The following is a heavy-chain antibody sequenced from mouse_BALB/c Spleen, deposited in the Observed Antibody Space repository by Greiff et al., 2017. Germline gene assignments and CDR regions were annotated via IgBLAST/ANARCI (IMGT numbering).Heavy chain of an antibody. Sequence: EVLLVVSGGGLVQPGGSRKLFCAAAGFTFSSFGMHWVRQAPEKGPVWVAYISSGSSTIYYADTVKGRFTISRDNPKNTLFLQMTSLRSEDTAMYYCARLTIAMDCWGQGTSVTV. CDR3: ARLTIAMDC. D-gene: IGHD2-12*01. CDR2: ISSGSSTI. CDR1: GFTFSSFG. V-gene: IGHV5-17*02. J-gene: IGHJ4*01.